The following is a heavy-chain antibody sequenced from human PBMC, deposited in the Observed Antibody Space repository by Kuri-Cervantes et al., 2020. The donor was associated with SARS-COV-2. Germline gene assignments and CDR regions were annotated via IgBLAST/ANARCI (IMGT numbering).Heavy chain of an antibody. V-gene: IGHV4-34*01. CDR2: INHSGST. Sequence: SQTLSLTCAVYGGSFSGYYWSWIRQPPGKGLEWVGEINHSGSTNYNPSLKSRVTISVDTSKNQFSLKLSSVTAADTAVYYCARGYYYYYMDVWGKGTTVTVSS. CDR1: GGSFSGYY. J-gene: IGHJ6*03. CDR3: ARGYYYYYMDV.